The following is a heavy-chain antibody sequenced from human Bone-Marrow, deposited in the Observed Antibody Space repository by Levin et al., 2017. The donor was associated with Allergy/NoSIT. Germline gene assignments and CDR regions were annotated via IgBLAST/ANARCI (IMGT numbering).Heavy chain of an antibody. CDR1: GGTFSSYT. J-gene: IGHJ6*02. CDR3: ANEIVVVPAAMYYGMDV. Sequence: SVKVSCKASGGTFSSYTISWVRQAPGQGLEWMGRIIPILGIANYAQKFQGRVTITADKSTSTAYMELSSLRSDDTAVYYCANEIVVVPAAMYYGMDVWGQGTTVTVSS. CDR2: IIPILGIA. D-gene: IGHD2-2*01. V-gene: IGHV1-69*02.